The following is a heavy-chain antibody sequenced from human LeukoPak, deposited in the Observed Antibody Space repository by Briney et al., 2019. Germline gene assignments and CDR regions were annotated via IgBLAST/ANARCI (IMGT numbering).Heavy chain of an antibody. CDR3: ARDSYSNPDY. V-gene: IGHV3-7*01. CDR2: IKQDGSEK. Sequence: GGSLRLSCTASGLTFSNYWMSWVRQAPGKGLEWVANIKQDGSEKFYADSVKGRFTISRDNAKNSLFLQMNSLRAEDTAVYYCARDSYSNPDYWGQGTLVTVSS. D-gene: IGHD4-11*01. J-gene: IGHJ4*02. CDR1: GLTFSNYW.